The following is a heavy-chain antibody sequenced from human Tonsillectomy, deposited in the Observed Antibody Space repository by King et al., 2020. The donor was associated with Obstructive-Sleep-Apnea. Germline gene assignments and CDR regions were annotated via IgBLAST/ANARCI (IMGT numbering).Heavy chain of an antibody. J-gene: IGHJ4*02. CDR3: AKVTGAYSYGYYFDY. D-gene: IGHD5-18*01. V-gene: IGHV3-9*01. CDR2: ISWNSDTI. CDR1: GFTFDDYA. Sequence: VQLVESGGGLVQPGRSLRLSCAASGFTFDDYAMHWVRLAPGKGLEWVSGISWNSDTIGYADSVKGRFTISRDNAKNSLYLQMSSLRTEDTALYYCAKVTGAYSYGYYFDYWGQGTLVTVSS.